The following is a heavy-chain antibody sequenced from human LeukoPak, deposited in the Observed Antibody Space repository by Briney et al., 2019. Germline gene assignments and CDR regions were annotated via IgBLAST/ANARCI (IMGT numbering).Heavy chain of an antibody. Sequence: SVKVSCKASGGTFSSYAISWVRQAPGQGLEWMGGIIPIFGTANYAQKFQGRVTITTDESTSTAYMELSSLRSEDTAVYYCARVKGYSRRGMENGDYLIVDPWGQGTLVTVSS. CDR3: ARVKGYSRRGMENGDYLIVDP. J-gene: IGHJ5*02. CDR2: IIPIFGTA. CDR1: GGTFSSYA. D-gene: IGHD4-17*01. V-gene: IGHV1-69*05.